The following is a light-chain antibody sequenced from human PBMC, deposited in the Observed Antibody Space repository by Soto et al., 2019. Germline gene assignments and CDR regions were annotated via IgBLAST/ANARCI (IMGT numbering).Light chain of an antibody. CDR3: QQYNSYSPVT. J-gene: IGKJ1*01. CDR1: QSISSW. Sequence: DIQMTQSPSTLSASVGDRVTITCRASQSISSWLAWYQQKPGKAPKLLIYDASSLESGVPSRFSGSGSGTEFTLTISSLQPDDSATYYCQQYNSYSPVTVGQGTKVDSK. V-gene: IGKV1-5*01. CDR2: DAS.